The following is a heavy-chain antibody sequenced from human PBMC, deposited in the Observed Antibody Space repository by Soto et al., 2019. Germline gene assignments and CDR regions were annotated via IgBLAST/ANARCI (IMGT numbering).Heavy chain of an antibody. Sequence: VSVKVYCKTSGYTFSRDGSSWGRQAQGKVLEWMGWIRAYNGNTNYAQNLQGRVTMTTDTSTSTAYMELRSLRSDDTAVYYFSIVANDILTGYYIPTNYWGQGTLVPVSS. V-gene: IGHV1-18*01. CDR1: GYTFSRDG. D-gene: IGHD3-9*01. J-gene: IGHJ4*02. CDR3: SIVANDILTGYYIPTNY. CDR2: IRAYNGNT.